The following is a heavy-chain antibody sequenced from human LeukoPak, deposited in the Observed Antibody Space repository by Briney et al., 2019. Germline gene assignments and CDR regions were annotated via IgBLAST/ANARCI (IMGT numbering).Heavy chain of an antibody. CDR2: ISAYNGNT. CDR3: ARAAVTTETFDY. D-gene: IGHD4-11*01. V-gene: IGHV1-18*01. J-gene: IGHJ4*02. Sequence: ASGKVSCKASGYTFTSYGISWVRQAPGQGLEWMGWISAYNGNTNYAQKLQGRVTMTTDTSTSTAYMELRSLRSDDTAVYYCARAAVTTETFDYWGQGTLVTVSS. CDR1: GYTFTSYG.